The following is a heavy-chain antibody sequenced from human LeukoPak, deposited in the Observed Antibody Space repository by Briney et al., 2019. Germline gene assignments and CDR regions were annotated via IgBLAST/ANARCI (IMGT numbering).Heavy chain of an antibody. CDR2: ISYDGSNK. V-gene: IGHV3-30-3*01. CDR3: ASPGGQL. J-gene: IGHJ4*02. Sequence: GGSLRLSCAASGFTFSSYAMHWVRQAPGKGLEWVAVISYDGSNKYYADSVKGRFTISRDNAKNTLYLQMNSLRAEDTAVYYCASPGGQLWGQGTLVTVSS. D-gene: IGHD6-13*01. CDR1: GFTFSSYA.